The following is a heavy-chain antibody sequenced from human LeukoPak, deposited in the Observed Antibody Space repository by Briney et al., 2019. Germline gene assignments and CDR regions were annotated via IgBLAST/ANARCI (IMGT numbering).Heavy chain of an antibody. D-gene: IGHD2-15*01. J-gene: IGHJ6*02. V-gene: IGHV4-59*01. CDR1: GGSISSYY. CDR3: ARVVANYYYGMDV. CDR2: IYYSGIT. Sequence: PSETLSLTCTVSGGSISSYYWSWIRQPPGKRLEWIGYIYYSGITNYNPSLKSRVTISVDTSKNHFSLELSSVTAADTAVYYCARVVANYYYGMDVWGQGTTVTVSS.